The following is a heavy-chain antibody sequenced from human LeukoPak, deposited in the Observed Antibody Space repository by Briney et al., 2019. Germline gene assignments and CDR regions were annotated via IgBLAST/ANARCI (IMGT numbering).Heavy chain of an antibody. V-gene: IGHV3-11*04. CDR2: ISSSGSTI. J-gene: IGHJ4*02. Sequence: PGGSLRLSCAASGFTFSDYYMSWIRQAPGKGLEGVSYISSSGSTIYYADSVKGRFTISRDNSKNTLYLQMNSLRAEDTAVYYCAKDLGGSGSYDYWGQGTLVTVSS. D-gene: IGHD1-26*01. CDR1: GFTFSDYY. CDR3: AKDLGGSGSYDY.